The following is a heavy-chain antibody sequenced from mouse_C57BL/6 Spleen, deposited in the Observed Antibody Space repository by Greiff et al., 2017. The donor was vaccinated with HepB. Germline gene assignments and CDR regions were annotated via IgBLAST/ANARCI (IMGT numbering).Heavy chain of an antibody. Sequence: VQLQQPGAELVRPGSSVKLSCKASGYTFTSYWMDWVKQRPGQGLEWIGNIYPSDSETHYNQKFKDKATLTVDKSSSTAYMQLSSLTSEDSAVYYCARGLGRGFFDYWGQGTTLTVSS. CDR3: ARGLGRGFFDY. D-gene: IGHD3-3*01. J-gene: IGHJ2*01. CDR1: GYTFTSYW. CDR2: IYPSDSET. V-gene: IGHV1-61*01.